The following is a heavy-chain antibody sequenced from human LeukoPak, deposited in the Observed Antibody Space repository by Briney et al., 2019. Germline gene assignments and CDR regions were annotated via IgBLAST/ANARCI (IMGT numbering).Heavy chain of an antibody. D-gene: IGHD2-15*01. CDR3: ARDSAVVAVPDPNWFDP. J-gene: IGHJ5*02. V-gene: IGHV1-46*01. CDR2: INPSGGTT. CDR1: GYTFTSYH. Sequence: ASVKVSCKASGYTFTSYHMHWVRQAPGQGLEWMGIINPSGGTTNYAQKFQGRVTITADESTSTAYMELSSLRSEDTAVYYCARDSAVVAVPDPNWFDPWGQGTLVTVSS.